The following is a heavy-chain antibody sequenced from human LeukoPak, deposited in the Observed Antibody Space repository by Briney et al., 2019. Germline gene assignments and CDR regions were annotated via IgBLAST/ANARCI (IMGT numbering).Heavy chain of an antibody. CDR3: ARVVVTDYYGMDV. Sequence: SETLSLTCAVSGGSISSGGYSWSWIRQPPGKGLEWIGYIYHSGSTYYNPSLKSRVTISVDRSKNQFSLKLSSVTAADTAVYYCARVVVTDYYGMDVWGQGTTVTVSS. CDR1: GGSISSGGYS. CDR2: IYHSGST. D-gene: IGHD4-23*01. J-gene: IGHJ6*02. V-gene: IGHV4-30-2*01.